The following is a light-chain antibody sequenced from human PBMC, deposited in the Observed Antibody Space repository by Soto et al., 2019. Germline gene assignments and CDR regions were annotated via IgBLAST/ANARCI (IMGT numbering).Light chain of an antibody. CDR2: AAS. Sequence: DIQMTQSPSSLSASVGDRVTITCRASQGISTYLNWYQRKPGKAPKVLIYAASSFQSGVPSRFSGSGSGTDFTLTISSLQPEDFAIYYCQQSNGFPYTFGQGTELEL. CDR1: QGISTY. V-gene: IGKV1-39*01. CDR3: QQSNGFPYT. J-gene: IGKJ2*01.